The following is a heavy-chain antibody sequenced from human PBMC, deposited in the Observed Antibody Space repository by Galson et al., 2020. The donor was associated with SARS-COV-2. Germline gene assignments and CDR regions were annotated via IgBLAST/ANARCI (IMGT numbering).Heavy chain of an antibody. V-gene: IGHV3-23*01. CDR1: GFTLSSYA. CDR3: ASSITIFGVAYYYGMDV. Sequence: AGSLRLSCAASGFTLSSYAMSWVRPAPGKGLEWVSAISGSGGSTYYAHSVKGRFTISRDNSKNTLYLQMNSLRAEDTAVYYCASSITIFGVAYYYGMDVWGQGTTVTVSS. CDR2: ISGSGGST. J-gene: IGHJ6*02. D-gene: IGHD3-3*01.